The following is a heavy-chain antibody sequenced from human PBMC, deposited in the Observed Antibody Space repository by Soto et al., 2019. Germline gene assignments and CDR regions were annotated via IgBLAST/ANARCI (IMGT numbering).Heavy chain of an antibody. D-gene: IGHD6-6*01. Sequence: GGSLRLSCAASVFTFSSYGMHWVRQAPGKGLEWVAVISYDGSNKYYADSVKGRFTISRDNSKNTLYLQMNSLRAEDTAVYYCAKKGASSSYTFAYWGQGNLVTVSS. CDR2: ISYDGSNK. J-gene: IGHJ4*02. V-gene: IGHV3-30*18. CDR1: VFTFSSYG. CDR3: AKKGASSSYTFAY.